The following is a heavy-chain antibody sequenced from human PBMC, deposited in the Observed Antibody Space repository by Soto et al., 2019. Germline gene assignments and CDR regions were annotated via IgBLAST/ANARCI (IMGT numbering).Heavy chain of an antibody. D-gene: IGHD4-17*01. CDR2: ISGSGGST. CDR3: AKDYAGHGETGWFDP. Sequence: EVQLLESGGGLVQPGGSLRLSCAASGFTFSSYAMSWVRQAPGKGLEWVSAISGSGGSTYYADSVKGRFTISRDNSKNTLYLQMNSLRAEDAAVYYCAKDYAGHGETGWFDPWGQGTLVTVSS. V-gene: IGHV3-23*01. J-gene: IGHJ5*02. CDR1: GFTFSSYA.